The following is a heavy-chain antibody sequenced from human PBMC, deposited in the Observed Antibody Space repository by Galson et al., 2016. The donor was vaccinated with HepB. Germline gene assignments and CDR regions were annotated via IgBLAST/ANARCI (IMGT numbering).Heavy chain of an antibody. J-gene: IGHJ6*02. Sequence: SLRLSCAASGFLFDYYAMHWVRQAPGKGLEWVSGVSRNSQNIGYADSVKGRFTISRDNSKNTLYLQMNSLRAEDTAIYYCARDAGYYGMDVWGQGTTVTVSS. CDR1: GFLFDYYA. CDR3: ARDAGYYGMDV. V-gene: IGHV3-9*01. CDR2: VSRNSQNI.